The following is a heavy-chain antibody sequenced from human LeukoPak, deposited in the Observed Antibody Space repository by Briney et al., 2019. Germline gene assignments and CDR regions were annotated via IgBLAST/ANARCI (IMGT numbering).Heavy chain of an antibody. CDR3: VRGTPTPGMGY. D-gene: IGHD3-10*01. J-gene: IGHJ4*02. V-gene: IGHV7-4-1*02. CDR2: INTNTGNP. Sequence: ASVKVSCKASGYTFTNYPVNWVRQAPGQGLEWMGWINTNTGNPTYAQGFTGRFVFSLDTSVSTAYLQITSLKADDTAAYYCVRGTPTPGMGYWGQGTQVTVSS. CDR1: GYTFTNYP.